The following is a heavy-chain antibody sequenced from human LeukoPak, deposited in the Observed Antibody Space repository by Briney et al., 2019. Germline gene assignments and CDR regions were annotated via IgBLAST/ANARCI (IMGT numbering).Heavy chain of an antibody. J-gene: IGHJ4*02. CDR1: SGSISNSGYY. V-gene: IGHV4-39*01. CDR3: ARHRASGGATGFDY. D-gene: IGHD1-26*01. Sequence: SETLSLTCTVSSGSISNSGYYWGWIRQPSGKGLEWIGSIYYSGSAYYNASLKSRVTISVDTSKNQFSLKVSSVTAADTAVYFCARHRASGGATGFDYWGQGTLVTVSS. CDR2: IYYSGSA.